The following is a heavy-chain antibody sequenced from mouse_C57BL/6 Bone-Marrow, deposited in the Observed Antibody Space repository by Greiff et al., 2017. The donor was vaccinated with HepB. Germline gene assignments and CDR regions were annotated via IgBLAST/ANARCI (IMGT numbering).Heavy chain of an antibody. J-gene: IGHJ1*03. CDR3: DYYGSPHWYFDD. V-gene: IGHV1-64*01. D-gene: IGHD1-1*01. Sequence: VQLQQPGAELVKPGASVKLSCKASGYTFTSYWMHWVKQRPGHGLEWIGMIHPNSGSTNYNEKFKSKTKLTVDKSSSTAYMQLSSLTSEDAAVYYCDYYGSPHWYFDDWGKGTTVTVSS. CDR2: IHPNSGST. CDR1: GYTFTSYW.